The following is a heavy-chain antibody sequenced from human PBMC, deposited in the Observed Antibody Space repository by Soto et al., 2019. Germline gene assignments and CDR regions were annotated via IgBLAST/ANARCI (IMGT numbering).Heavy chain of an antibody. Sequence: PGGSLRLSCAASGLTFSSYAMSWVRQAPGKGLEWVSSIKSDGSSTSYADSVKGRFTISRDNAKNTLYLQMNSLRADDTAVYYCASGLITVAGTWNYWGPGTLVTVSS. D-gene: IGHD6-19*01. J-gene: IGHJ4*02. V-gene: IGHV3-74*01. CDR1: GLTFSSYA. CDR3: ASGLITVAGTWNY. CDR2: IKSDGSST.